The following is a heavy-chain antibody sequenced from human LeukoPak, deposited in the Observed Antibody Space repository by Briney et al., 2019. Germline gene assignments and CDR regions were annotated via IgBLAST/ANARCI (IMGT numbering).Heavy chain of an antibody. V-gene: IGHV1-2*02. CDR2: INPNSGGT. CDR3: ARDLQEWLFGGYYYYMDV. CDR1: GYTFTGYH. D-gene: IGHD3-3*01. Sequence: ASVKVSCKASGYTFTGYHMHWVRQAPGQGLEWMGWINPNSGGTNYAQKFQGRVTMTRDTSISTAYMELSRLRSDDTAVYYCARDLQEWLFGGYYYYMDVWGKGTTVTVSS. J-gene: IGHJ6*03.